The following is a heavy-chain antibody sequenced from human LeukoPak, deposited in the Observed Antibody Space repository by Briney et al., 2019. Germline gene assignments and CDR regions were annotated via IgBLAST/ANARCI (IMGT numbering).Heavy chain of an antibody. CDR3: ASSFGEAAGTGAFDI. CDR1: GYTFTSYG. CDR2: ISAYNGNT. Sequence: ASVKVSCKASGYTFTSYGISWVRQAPGQGLEWMGWISAYNGNTNYAQKFQGRVTITTDESTSTAYMELSSLRSEDTAVYYCASSFGEAAGTGAFDIWGQGTMVTVSS. D-gene: IGHD6-13*01. J-gene: IGHJ3*02. V-gene: IGHV1-18*01.